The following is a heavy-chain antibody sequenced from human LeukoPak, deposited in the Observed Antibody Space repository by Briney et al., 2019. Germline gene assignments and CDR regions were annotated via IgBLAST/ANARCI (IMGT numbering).Heavy chain of an antibody. V-gene: IGHV3-21*01. J-gene: IGHJ5*02. D-gene: IGHD3-3*01. CDR2: ISSSGSFI. Sequence: GGSLRLSYVASGFTFSSSALNWVRQAPGKGLEWVSSISSSGSFIYYADSVKGRFTISRDNSKNTLYLQMNSLRAEDTAVYYCAKDPSPVTYYDFWSGYLNWFDPWGQGTLVTVSS. CDR3: AKDPSPVTYYDFWSGYLNWFDP. CDR1: GFTFSSSA.